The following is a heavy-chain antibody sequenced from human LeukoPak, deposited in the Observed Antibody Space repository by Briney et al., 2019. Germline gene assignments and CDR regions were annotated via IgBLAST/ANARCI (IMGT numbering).Heavy chain of an antibody. CDR1: GYTFTSYG. CDR2: ISAYNGNT. Sequence: ASVKVSCKASGYTFTSYGISWVRQAPGQGLEWMGWISAYNGNTNYAQKLQGRVTMTTDTSTSTAYMELRSLRSDDTAVYYCARVSYCSGGSCYLGRSYYFDYWGQGTLVTVSS. D-gene: IGHD2-15*01. J-gene: IGHJ4*02. CDR3: ARVSYCSGGSCYLGRSYYFDY. V-gene: IGHV1-18*01.